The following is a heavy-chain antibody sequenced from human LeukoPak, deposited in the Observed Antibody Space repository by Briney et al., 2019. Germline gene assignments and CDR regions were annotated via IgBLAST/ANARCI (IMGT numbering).Heavy chain of an antibody. J-gene: IGHJ4*02. CDR3: AFSSWYYFDY. CDR1: GFTFSSYS. Sequence: PGGSLRLSCAASGFTFSSYSMNWVRRAPGKGLEWVSSISSSSSYIYYADSVKGRFTISRDNAKNSLYLQMNSLRAEDTAVYYCAFSSWYYFDYWGQGTLVTVSS. V-gene: IGHV3-21*01. CDR2: ISSSSSYI. D-gene: IGHD6-13*01.